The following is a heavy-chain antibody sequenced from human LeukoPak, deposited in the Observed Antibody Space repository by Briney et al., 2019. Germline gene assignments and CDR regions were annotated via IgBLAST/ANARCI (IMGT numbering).Heavy chain of an antibody. V-gene: IGHV4-39*01. CDR2: IYYSGST. D-gene: IGHD1-14*01. CDR3: ARHSPEYPAIDY. CDR1: GGSISSSSYY. J-gene: IGHJ4*02. Sequence: SETLSLTCTVSGGSISSSSYYWGWIRQPPGKGLEWIGSIYYSGSTYYNPSLKSRVTISVDTSKNQFSLKLNSVTAADTAVYYCARHSPEYPAIDYWGQGTLVTVSS.